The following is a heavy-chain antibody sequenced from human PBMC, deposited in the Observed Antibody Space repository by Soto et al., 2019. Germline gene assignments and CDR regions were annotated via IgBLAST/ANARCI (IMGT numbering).Heavy chain of an antibody. CDR3: ARDKGGIAALHYYYYYGMDV. J-gene: IGHJ6*02. V-gene: IGHV3-21*01. D-gene: IGHD6-13*01. Sequence: EVQLVESGGGLAKPGGSLRLSCAAYGFTFSSYSMNWVRHATGKGLEWVSSISSSSSYIYYADSVKGRFTISRDNAKNSLYLQMNSLRAEDTAVYYCARDKGGIAALHYYYYYGMDVWGQGTTVTVAS. CDR2: ISSSSSYI. CDR1: GFTFSSYS.